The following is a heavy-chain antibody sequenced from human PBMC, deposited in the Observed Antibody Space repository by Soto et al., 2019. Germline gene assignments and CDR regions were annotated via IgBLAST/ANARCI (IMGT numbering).Heavy chain of an antibody. CDR3: ARFDDYGDFNWFDP. D-gene: IGHD4-17*01. J-gene: IGHJ5*02. Sequence: QVQLQESGPGLVKPSETLSLTCTVSGGSISSYYWSWIRQPPGKGLEWIGYIYYSGSTNYNPSLKRRVTISVDTSKNQCSLKLSSVTAADTAVYYCARFDDYGDFNWFDPWGQGTLVTVSS. V-gene: IGHV4-59*08. CDR2: IYYSGST. CDR1: GGSISSYY.